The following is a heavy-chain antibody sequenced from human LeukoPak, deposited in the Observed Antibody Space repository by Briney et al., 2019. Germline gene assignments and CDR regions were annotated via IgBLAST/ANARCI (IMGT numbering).Heavy chain of an antibody. Sequence: SETLSLTCTVSGGSISSYYWSWIRQPPGKGLEWIGYIYYTGSTNYNPSLKSRVTISVDTSENQFSLKLSSVTAADTAVYYCARSGGYSSPQNYWGQGTLATVSS. CDR2: IYYTGST. V-gene: IGHV4-59*01. CDR3: ARSGGYSSPQNY. D-gene: IGHD6-19*01. CDR1: GGSISSYY. J-gene: IGHJ4*02.